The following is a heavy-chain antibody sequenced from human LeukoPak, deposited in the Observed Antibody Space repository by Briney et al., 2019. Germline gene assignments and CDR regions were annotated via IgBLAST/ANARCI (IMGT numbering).Heavy chain of an antibody. J-gene: IGHJ4*02. D-gene: IGHD5-24*01. CDR3: AKLTDGYNIEGY. CDR2: ISGSGGST. Sequence: GGSLRLSCAASGFTFSSYAMSWVRQAPGKGLEWVSAISGSGGSTYYADSVKGRFTISRDNSKNTLHLQMNSLRAEDTAVYYCAKLTDGYNIEGYWGQGTLVTVSS. CDR1: GFTFSSYA. V-gene: IGHV3-23*01.